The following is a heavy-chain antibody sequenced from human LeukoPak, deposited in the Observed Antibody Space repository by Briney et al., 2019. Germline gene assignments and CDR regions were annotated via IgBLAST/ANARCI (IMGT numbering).Heavy chain of an antibody. CDR2: IYSGGST. V-gene: IGHV3-53*01. Sequence: PGGSLRLSCAASGFNVSNSYISWVRQAPGKGLEWVSVIYSGGSTKYADSVKARFTISRDNSKNTVYLQTNSLRADDTAVYYCARATLDNWGQGTLVTVSS. CDR3: ARATLDN. J-gene: IGHJ4*02. CDR1: GFNVSNSY.